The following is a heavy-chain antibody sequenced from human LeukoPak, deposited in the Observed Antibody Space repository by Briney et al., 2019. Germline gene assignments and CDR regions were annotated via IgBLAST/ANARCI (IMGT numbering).Heavy chain of an antibody. Sequence: SETLSLTCTVSGGSIGSSSFYWGWIREPPVKGLEWIGTIYHSGSPYYNPSLNSRVTISGDTSKNQFSLKLSSVTAADTAVYYCAKDYGDYSLAWGQGTLVTVSS. J-gene: IGHJ5*02. D-gene: IGHD4-17*01. CDR1: GGSIGSSSFY. CDR2: IYHSGSP. CDR3: AKDYGDYSLA. V-gene: IGHV4-39*02.